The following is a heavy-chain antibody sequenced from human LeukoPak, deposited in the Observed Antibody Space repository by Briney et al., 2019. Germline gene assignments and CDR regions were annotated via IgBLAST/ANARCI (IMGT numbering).Heavy chain of an antibody. Sequence: ASVTVSCKASGYTFTSYAMHWVRQAPGQRLEWMGWINAGNGNTKYSQKFQGRVTITRDTSASTAYMELSSLRSEDTAVYYCARFLYYYDSSGYYGLGLFDPWGQGTLVTVSS. D-gene: IGHD3-22*01. CDR1: GYTFTSYA. J-gene: IGHJ5*02. CDR2: INAGNGNT. CDR3: ARFLYYYDSSGYYGLGLFDP. V-gene: IGHV1-3*01.